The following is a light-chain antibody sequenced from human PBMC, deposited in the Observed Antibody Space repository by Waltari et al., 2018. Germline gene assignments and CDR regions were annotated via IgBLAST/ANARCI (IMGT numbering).Light chain of an antibody. Sequence: DFVMTQSPDSLAVSLGGRATINCRSSQTILDTADKSNYLAWYQHKPGQPPKLLISWASARESGVLDRFTGSGSGTDFTLTITSLQAEDVAIYYCQQYYATPRTFGQGTKVEVK. CDR2: WAS. V-gene: IGKV4-1*01. CDR3: QQYYATPRT. CDR1: QTILDTADKSNY. J-gene: IGKJ1*01.